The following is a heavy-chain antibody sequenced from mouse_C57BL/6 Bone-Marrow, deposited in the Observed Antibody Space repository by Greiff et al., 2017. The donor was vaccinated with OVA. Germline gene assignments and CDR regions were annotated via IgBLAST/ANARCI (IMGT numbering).Heavy chain of an antibody. J-gene: IGHJ2*01. CDR2: INPNNGGT. D-gene: IGHD2-4*01. Sequence: VQLQQSGPELVKPGASVKISCKASGYTFTDYYMNWVKQSHGKSLEWIGDINPNNGGTSYNQKFKGKATLTVDKSSSTAYMELRSLTSEDSAVYYCARCDYDGGDYFDYWGQGTTLTVSS. CDR1: GYTFTDYY. CDR3: ARCDYDGGDYFDY. V-gene: IGHV1-26*01.